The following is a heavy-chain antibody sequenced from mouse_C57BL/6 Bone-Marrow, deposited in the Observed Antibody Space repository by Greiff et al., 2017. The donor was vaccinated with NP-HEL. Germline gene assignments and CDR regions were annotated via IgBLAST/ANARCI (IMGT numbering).Heavy chain of an antibody. CDR1: GYSFTSYY. Sequence: VKLVESGPELVKPGASVKISCKASGYSFTSYYIHWVKQRPGQGLEWIGWIYPGSGNTKYNEKFKGKATLTADTSSSTAYMQLSSLTSEDSAVYYCESYSNYEVFVAYWGQGTLVTVSA. V-gene: IGHV1-66*01. CDR3: ESYSNYEVFVAY. CDR2: IYPGSGNT. D-gene: IGHD2-5*01. J-gene: IGHJ3*01.